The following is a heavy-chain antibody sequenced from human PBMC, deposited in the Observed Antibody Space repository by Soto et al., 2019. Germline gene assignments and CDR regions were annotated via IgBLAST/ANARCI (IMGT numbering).Heavy chain of an antibody. V-gene: IGHV1-69*01. CDR1: GGTFSSYA. J-gene: IGHJ4*02. CDR2: IIPIFGTA. CDR3: AGRTPTVTCCGSFDY. Sequence: QVQLVQSGAEVKKPGSSVKVSCKASGGTFSSYAISWVRQAPGQGLEWLGGIIPIFGTANYAQKFQGRVTITADESTSTAYMELSSLRSEDTAVYYCAGRTPTVTCCGSFDYWGQGTLVTVSS. D-gene: IGHD4-17*01.